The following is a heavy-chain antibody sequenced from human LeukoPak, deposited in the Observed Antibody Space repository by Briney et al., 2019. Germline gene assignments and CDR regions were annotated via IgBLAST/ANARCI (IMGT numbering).Heavy chain of an antibody. J-gene: IGHJ4*02. Sequence: SQTLSLTCTVSGGSISSGDYYWSWIRQPPGKGLEWIWYIYYSGSTYYNPSLKSRATISIDTSKNQFSLKLSSVTAADTAVYYCARHTYLSGYYAYWGQGTLATVSS. CDR1: GGSISSGDYY. CDR2: IYYSGST. V-gene: IGHV4-30-4*01. CDR3: ARHTYLSGYYAY. D-gene: IGHD3-22*01.